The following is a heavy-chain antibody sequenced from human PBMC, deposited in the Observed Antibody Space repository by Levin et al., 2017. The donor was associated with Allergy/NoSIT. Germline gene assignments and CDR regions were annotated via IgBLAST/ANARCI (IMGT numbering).Heavy chain of an antibody. CDR1: GFTLRNHD. J-gene: IGHJ4*02. CDR3: ARGGSYDSSAYSFDY. Sequence: LSLTCAASGFTLRNHDMHWVRQPAGKGLEWVSVIGTAGDTYFAASVQGRFTISRENVNNSVYLQMDRLKDGDTAVYYCARGGSYDSSAYSFDYWGQGVLVTVSS. V-gene: IGHV3-13*04. D-gene: IGHD3-22*01. CDR2: IGTAGDT.